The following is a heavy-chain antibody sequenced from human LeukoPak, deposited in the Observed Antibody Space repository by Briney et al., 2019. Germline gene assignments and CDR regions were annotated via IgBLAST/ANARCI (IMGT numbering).Heavy chain of an antibody. Sequence: PSETLSLTCTVSGGSISSYYWSWIRQSPGKGLEWIAYIHYTGSTNYNPSLKSRVTISLDTSKNQFSLKLSSVTAADTAVYYCARVVGAFDIWGQGTMVTVSS. CDR1: GGSISSYY. CDR2: IHYTGST. V-gene: IGHV4-59*12. J-gene: IGHJ3*02. CDR3: ARVVGAFDI.